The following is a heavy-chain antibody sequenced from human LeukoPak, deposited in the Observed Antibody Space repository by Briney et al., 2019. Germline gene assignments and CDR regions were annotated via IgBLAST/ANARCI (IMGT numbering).Heavy chain of an antibody. J-gene: IGHJ4*02. CDR2: MSPNSGNT. D-gene: IGHD7-27*01. CDR1: GYTFTSYD. Sequence: GASVKVSRKASGYTFTSYDINWVPEATGQGLVWLGWMSPNSGNTGYAQKFQGRVTMTRDTSISTAYMELSSLRSEDTAIYYGTRKPPLTGDFDTWGPGTLVTASP. CDR3: TRKPPLTGDFDT. V-gene: IGHV1-8*02.